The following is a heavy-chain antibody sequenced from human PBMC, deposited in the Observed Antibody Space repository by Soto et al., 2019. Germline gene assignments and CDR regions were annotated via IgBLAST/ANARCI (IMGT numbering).Heavy chain of an antibody. CDR2: VYYSRST. J-gene: IGHJ4*02. V-gene: IGHV4-39*01. Sequence: QLQLQESGPGLVKPSETLSLTCTVSGGSVSSSRYYWGWVRQPPGKGLEWIGSVYYSRSTYYNPSLESRGTISVDKSKNQFSLKLMSLSAADTAVYYCGRLEGLATISYYFDYWGQGALVTVSS. D-gene: IGHD3-9*01. CDR1: GGSVSSSRYY. CDR3: GRLEGLATISYYFDY.